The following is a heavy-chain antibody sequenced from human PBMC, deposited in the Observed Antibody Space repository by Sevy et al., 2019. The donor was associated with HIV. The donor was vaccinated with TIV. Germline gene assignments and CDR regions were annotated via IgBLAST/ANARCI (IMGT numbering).Heavy chain of an antibody. CDR2: FDAEDGET. Sequence: ASVKVSCKVSGYSLTELSMYWVRQAPGKGLEWMGGFDAEDGETIYAQKFQGRVTMTEDTSTDTAYMELSSLRSDDTAVYYCTTHVGYCTRGTCSDYRGQGTLVTVSS. V-gene: IGHV1-24*01. CDR3: TTHVGYCTRGTCSDY. J-gene: IGHJ4*02. CDR1: GYSLTELS. D-gene: IGHD2-8*02.